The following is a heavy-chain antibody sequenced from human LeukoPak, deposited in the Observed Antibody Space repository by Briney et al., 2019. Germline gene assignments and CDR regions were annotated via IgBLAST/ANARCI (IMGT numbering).Heavy chain of an antibody. Sequence: SLRLSCAASGFTFSNYAIHWVRQAPGKGLEWVAVISYDGSNKYYADSVKGRFTISRDNSKNTLYLQMNSLRAEDTAVYYCARDFSSAMVTLPFDYWGQGTLVTVSS. CDR1: GFTFSNYA. J-gene: IGHJ4*02. CDR2: ISYDGSNK. CDR3: ARDFSSAMVTLPFDY. D-gene: IGHD5-18*01. V-gene: IGHV3-30-3*01.